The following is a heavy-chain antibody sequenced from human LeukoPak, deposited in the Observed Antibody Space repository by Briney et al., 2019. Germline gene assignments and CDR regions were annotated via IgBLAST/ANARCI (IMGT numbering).Heavy chain of an antibody. D-gene: IGHD3-3*01. J-gene: IGHJ3*02. CDR1: GGSISSGDYY. CDR3: ARTAHGGSDYTEWLLESFDI. CDR2: IYYSGST. V-gene: IGHV4-30-4*01. Sequence: SETLSLTCTVSGGSISSGDYYWSWIRQPSGKGLEWIGYIYYSGSTYYNPSLKSRVTISVDTSKNQFSLKLSSVTAADTAVYYCARTAHGGSDYTEWLLESFDIWGQGTMVTVSS.